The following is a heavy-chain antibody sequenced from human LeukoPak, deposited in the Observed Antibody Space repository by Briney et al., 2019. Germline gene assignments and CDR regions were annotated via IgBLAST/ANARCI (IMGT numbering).Heavy chain of an antibody. D-gene: IGHD3-16*01. CDR3: AITFFEGALRDYYYYMDV. J-gene: IGHJ6*03. CDR1: GASISSVGYS. V-gene: IGHV4-30-4*07. CDR2: IYYSGTT. Sequence: PSETLSLTCAVSGASISSVGYSWSWIRQPPGKGLEWIGYIYYSGTTYYNPSLKSRVSISLDTSKNQFSLNLTSVTAADTAVYYCAITFFEGALRDYYYYMDVWGKGTTVTISS.